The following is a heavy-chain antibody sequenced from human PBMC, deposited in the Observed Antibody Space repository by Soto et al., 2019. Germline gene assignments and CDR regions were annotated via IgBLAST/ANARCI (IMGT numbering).Heavy chain of an antibody. CDR1: GFTFSSYE. J-gene: IGHJ4*02. V-gene: IGHV3-48*03. CDR3: ARDSGWSRGFYYFDY. Sequence: QPGGSLRLSCAASGFTFSSYEMNWVRQAPGKGLEWVSYISSSGSTIYYADSVKGRFTISRDNAKNSLYLQMNSLRAEDTAVYYCARDSGWSRGFYYFDYWGQGTLVTVSS. CDR2: ISSSGSTI. D-gene: IGHD6-19*01.